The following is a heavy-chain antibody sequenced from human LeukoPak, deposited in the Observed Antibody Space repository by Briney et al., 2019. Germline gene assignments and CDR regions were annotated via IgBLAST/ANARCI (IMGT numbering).Heavy chain of an antibody. CDR1: GFTFSDYY. Sequence: GGSLRLSCAASGFTFSDYYMSWIRQAPGKGLEWVSAISSGGGSTYYAASVKGRFTISRDNSKNTLNLQMNSLRAEDTALYYCAKMTDDIVVVILDYWGQGTLVTVSS. D-gene: IGHD2-15*01. CDR2: ISSGGGST. J-gene: IGHJ4*02. CDR3: AKMTDDIVVVILDY. V-gene: IGHV3-23*01.